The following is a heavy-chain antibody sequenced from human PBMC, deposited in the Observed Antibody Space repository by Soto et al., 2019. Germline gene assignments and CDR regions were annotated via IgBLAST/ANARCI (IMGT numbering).Heavy chain of an antibody. CDR3: ARAHYYGLDV. CDR2: IRQDGSEK. CDR1: GFSFSDYW. J-gene: IGHJ6*02. V-gene: IGHV3-7*03. Sequence: PVGSLRLSCVASGFSFSDYWMNWVRQTPGKELEWVANIRQDGSEKKYVDSVKGRFTISRDNAKNSLYLEMNSLRVEDTAVFYCARAHYYGLDVWGQGTTVTVSS.